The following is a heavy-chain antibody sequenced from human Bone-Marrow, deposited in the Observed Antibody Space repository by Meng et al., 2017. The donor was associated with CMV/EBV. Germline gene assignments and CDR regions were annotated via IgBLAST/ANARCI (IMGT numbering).Heavy chain of an antibody. V-gene: IGHV3-66*02. CDR1: GFTVSSNY. Sequence: GESLKISCAASGFTVSSNYMSWVRQAPGKGLEWVSVIYSGGSTYYADSVKGRFTISRDNSKNTLYLQMNSLRAEDTAVYYCARTRLGYCSGGSCYGSSRYYGMDVWGEATTATFSS. J-gene: IGHJ6*04. CDR2: IYSGGST. CDR3: ARTRLGYCSGGSCYGSSRYYGMDV. D-gene: IGHD2-15*01.